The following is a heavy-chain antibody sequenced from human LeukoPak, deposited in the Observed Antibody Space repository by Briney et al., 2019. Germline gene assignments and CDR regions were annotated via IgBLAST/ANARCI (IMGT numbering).Heavy chain of an antibody. CDR1: GFIFSTSA. Sequence: GGSLRLSCAASGFIFSTSAMAWVRQAPGKGLEWVSAIGGNSDYAFYADSVKGRFTTSRDNSKNMLYLQMNSLRVEDTAVYYCAKEFVSRSSLSLDDWGQGTLATVSS. D-gene: IGHD6-13*01. J-gene: IGHJ4*02. CDR2: IGGNSDYA. CDR3: AKEFVSRSSLSLDD. V-gene: IGHV3-23*01.